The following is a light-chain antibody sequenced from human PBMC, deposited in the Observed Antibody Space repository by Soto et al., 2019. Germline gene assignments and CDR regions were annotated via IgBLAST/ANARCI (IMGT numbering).Light chain of an antibody. CDR1: QTVTNSQ. CDR3: QQYATPRT. Sequence: EIVLTQSPGTLSLSPGERATLSCRASQTVTNSQLAWYQQKPGQAPRLLIYGVSTRATAIPDRFSGSGSGKDFTLTISRLEPEDFAVYYCQQYATPRTFGQGTKVEIK. V-gene: IGKV3-20*01. J-gene: IGKJ1*01. CDR2: GVS.